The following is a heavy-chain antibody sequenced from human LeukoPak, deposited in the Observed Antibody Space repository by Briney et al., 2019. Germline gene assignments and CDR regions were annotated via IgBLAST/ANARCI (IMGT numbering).Heavy chain of an antibody. Sequence: RASVKVSCKASGYTFTSYGISWVRQAPGQGLEWMGWISAYNGNTNYAQWLQGRLTMTTDTSTSTAYMELRSLRSDDTAVYYCALRYFDWLFHYWGQGTLVTVSS. CDR3: ALRYFDWLFHY. CDR2: ISAYNGNT. D-gene: IGHD3-9*01. J-gene: IGHJ4*02. V-gene: IGHV1-18*01. CDR1: GYTFTSYG.